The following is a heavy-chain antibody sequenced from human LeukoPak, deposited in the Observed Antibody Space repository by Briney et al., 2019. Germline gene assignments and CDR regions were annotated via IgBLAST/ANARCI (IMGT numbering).Heavy chain of an antibody. D-gene: IGHD3-9*01. V-gene: IGHV4-59*01. Sequence: TSETLSLTCTVSGGSISSYYRSWIRQPPGKGLEWIGYIYYSGSTNYNPPLKSRVTISVDTSKNQFSLKLSSVTAADTAVYYCAKASIIYDILTGYNYYFDYWGQGTLVTVSS. CDR2: IYYSGST. CDR1: GGSISSYY. CDR3: AKASIIYDILTGYNYYFDY. J-gene: IGHJ4*02.